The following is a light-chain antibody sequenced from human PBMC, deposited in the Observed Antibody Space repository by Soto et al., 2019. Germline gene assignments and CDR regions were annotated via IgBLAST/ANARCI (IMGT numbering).Light chain of an antibody. J-gene: IGKJ1*01. CDR3: QQSYSSVRT. CDR2: TAS. CDR1: HTINIY. Sequence: DIQMTQSPSSVSASVGDRVTIACRSSHTINIYLNWYQQKPGQAPKLLIHTASTVHSGVPSRFSGSGSGTDFTLTINNLQPEDFATYYCQQSYSSVRTFGQGTKVEL. V-gene: IGKV1-39*01.